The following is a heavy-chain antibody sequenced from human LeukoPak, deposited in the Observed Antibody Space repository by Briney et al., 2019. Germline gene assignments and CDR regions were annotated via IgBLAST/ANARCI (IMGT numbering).Heavy chain of an antibody. D-gene: IGHD4-17*01. CDR3: IVFGDSNH. Sequence: GGSLRLSCAASGLTGSHNYVSWVRQAPGKGLEWVSAIHTSGGTCYADSVKGRFTISRDTSKNTLYLQINSLRVEDTAVYYCIVFGDSNHWGQGTLVTVSS. CDR2: IHTSGGT. V-gene: IGHV3-53*01. CDR1: GLTGSHNY. J-gene: IGHJ5*02.